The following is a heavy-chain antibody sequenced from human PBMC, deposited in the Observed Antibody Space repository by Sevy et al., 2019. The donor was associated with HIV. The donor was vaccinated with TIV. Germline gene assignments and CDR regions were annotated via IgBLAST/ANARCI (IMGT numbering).Heavy chain of an antibody. CDR1: GGSINSDH. CDR3: ARRNDFDI. Sequence: SETLSLTCTVSGGSINSDHWNWIRQPPGKGLEWIGYVYYTGGTNYNPSLKNRVTISVDRTTNQFSLKLTSVTAADTAVYDCARRNDFDIWGQGTMVTVSS. J-gene: IGHJ3*02. V-gene: IGHV4-59*08. CDR2: VYYTGGT.